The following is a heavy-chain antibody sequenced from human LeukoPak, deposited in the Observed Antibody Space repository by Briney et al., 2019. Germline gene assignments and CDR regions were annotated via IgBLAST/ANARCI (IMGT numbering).Heavy chain of an antibody. Sequence: GGSLRLSCAASGFTFSNYAMHWVRQAPGKGLEYVSVISSDGGSTYYADSVKGRFTISRDNSKNTLYLQMSSLRAEDTAVYYCVKGTLGVSDYYNYWGQGTLVTVSS. CDR3: VKGTLGVSDYYNY. CDR2: ISSDGGST. J-gene: IGHJ4*02. D-gene: IGHD3-22*01. CDR1: GFTFSNYA. V-gene: IGHV3-64D*06.